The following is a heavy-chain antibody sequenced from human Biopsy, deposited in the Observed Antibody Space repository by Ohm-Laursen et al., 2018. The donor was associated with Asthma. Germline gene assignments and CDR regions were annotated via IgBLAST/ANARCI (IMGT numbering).Heavy chain of an antibody. CDR1: RGSLRVYV. V-gene: IGHV4-34*01. Sequence: GTLSLTCGVYRGSLRVYVWSWIRQPPGKGLEWIGESNQGGSPTFNPSLKSRVTISRDTSKNQLSLKLRSVTAADTAVYYCASGPEWYGLDVWGQGTTVTVS. J-gene: IGHJ6*02. CDR2: SNQGGSP. D-gene: IGHD3-3*01. CDR3: ASGPEWYGLDV.